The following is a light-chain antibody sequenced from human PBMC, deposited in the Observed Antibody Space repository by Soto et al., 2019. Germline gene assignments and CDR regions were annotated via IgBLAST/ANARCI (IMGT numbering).Light chain of an antibody. CDR3: QSYDSSLSGYG. CDR2: GNS. V-gene: IGLV1-40*01. CDR1: SSNIGAGYD. Sequence: QSVLTQPPSVSGAPGQRVTISCTGGSSNIGAGYDVHWYQQLPGTAPKLLIYGNSNRPSGVPDRFSGSKSGTSASLAITGLQAEDEADYYCQSYDSSLSGYGFATGTKVTV. J-gene: IGLJ1*01.